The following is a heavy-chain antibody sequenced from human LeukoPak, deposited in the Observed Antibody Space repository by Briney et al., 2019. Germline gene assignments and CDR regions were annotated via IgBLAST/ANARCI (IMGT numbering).Heavy chain of an antibody. Sequence: PGGSLRLSCAASGFSFSSYSINWVRQAPGKGLEWVSSISSFGTDIFYEDSVRGRFTVSRDNARNSMDLQMKSLRAEDTAVYYCARLKPRSRGSYYFDYLGQGTLVTVFS. D-gene: IGHD5-12*01. CDR2: ISSFGTDI. CDR3: ARLKPRSRGSYYFDY. J-gene: IGHJ4*02. CDR1: GFSFSSYS. V-gene: IGHV3-21*01.